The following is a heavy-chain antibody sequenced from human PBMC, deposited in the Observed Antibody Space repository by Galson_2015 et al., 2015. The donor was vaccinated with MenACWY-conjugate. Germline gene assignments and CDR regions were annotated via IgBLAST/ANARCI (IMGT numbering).Heavy chain of an antibody. D-gene: IGHD1-7*01. J-gene: IGHJ6*02. CDR3: ARDKPGTPNYYYYYGMDV. CDR1: GFTFSDYY. CDR2: ISSSSSYT. V-gene: IGHV3-11*06. Sequence: SLRLSCAASGFTFSDYYMSWIRQAPGKGLEWVSYISSSSSYTNYADSVKGRFTISRDNAKNSLYLQMNSLRAEDTAVYYCARDKPGTPNYYYYYGMDVWGQGTTATVS.